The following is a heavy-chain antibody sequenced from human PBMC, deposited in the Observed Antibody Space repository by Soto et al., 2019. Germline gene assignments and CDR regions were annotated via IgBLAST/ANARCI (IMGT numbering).Heavy chain of an antibody. V-gene: IGHV3-15*01. J-gene: IGHJ4*02. Sequence: PGRSLRLSCAASGFNISSAWMWMSWVRQAPGKGLEWVGRIKSKTDGGTTDYAAPMKDRFTISTDDSKNTLYLQMNSLKTEDTAVYYCTSRLDYWGQGALVTVSS. CDR3: TSRLDY. CDR2: IKSKTDGGTT. CDR1: GFNISSAW.